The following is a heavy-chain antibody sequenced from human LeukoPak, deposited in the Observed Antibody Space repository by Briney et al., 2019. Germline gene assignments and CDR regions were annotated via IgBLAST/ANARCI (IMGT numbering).Heavy chain of an antibody. CDR2: ISSSGSTI. J-gene: IGHJ6*04. CDR1: GFTFSGYG. Sequence: GGSLRLACAASGFTFSGYGMHWVRQAPGKGLEWVSYISSSGSTIYYADSVKGRFTISRDNAKNSLYLQMNSLRAEDTAVYYCAELGITMIGGVWGKGTTVTISS. V-gene: IGHV3-48*04. CDR3: AELGITMIGGV. D-gene: IGHD3-10*02.